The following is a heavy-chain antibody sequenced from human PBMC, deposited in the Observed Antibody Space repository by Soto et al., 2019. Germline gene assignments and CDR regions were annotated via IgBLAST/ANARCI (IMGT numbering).Heavy chain of an antibody. CDR2: ISYDGSNK. CDR1: GFTFSSYA. D-gene: IGHD1-26*01. V-gene: IGHV3-30-3*01. J-gene: IGHJ1*01. CDR3: ARDSEKDGSYLQD. Sequence: GGSLRLSCAASGFTFSSYAMHWVRQAPGKGLEWVAVISYDGSNKYYADSVKGRFTISRDNSKNTLYLQMNSLRAEDTAVYYCARDSEKDGSYLQDWGQGTLVTVSS.